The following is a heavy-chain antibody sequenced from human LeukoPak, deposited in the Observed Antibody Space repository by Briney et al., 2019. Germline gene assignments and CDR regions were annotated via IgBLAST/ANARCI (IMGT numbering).Heavy chain of an antibody. CDR2: INPNSGGT. V-gene: IGHV1-2*02. D-gene: IGHD2-2*01. Sequence: GASVKVSCKASGYTFSASLLHWVRQAPGQPLEWMGWINPNSGGTKCAQKFQGRVTLTTDTSIGTAYMDLSRLTSDDTAVYYCAREGCTSSNCHVIGDDKWFDPWGQGTLVTVSS. CDR1: GYTFSASL. CDR3: AREGCTSSNCHVIGDDKWFDP. J-gene: IGHJ5*02.